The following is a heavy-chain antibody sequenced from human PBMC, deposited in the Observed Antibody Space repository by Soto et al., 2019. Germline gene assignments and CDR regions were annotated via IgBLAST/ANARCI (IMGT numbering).Heavy chain of an antibody. CDR2: VYYSGST. V-gene: IGHV4-39*01. Sequence: PSETLSLTCSVSGGSVTLTSYYWGWIRQPPGKGLEWIGNVYYSGSTHYNSSLKSRVTISVDTSKNQFSLKLKSVTAADTAVYYCARHSRYCSDYICYSFDYWGQGTLVTVSS. J-gene: IGHJ4*02. CDR1: GGSVTLTSYY. D-gene: IGHD2-15*01. CDR3: ARHSRYCSDYICYSFDY.